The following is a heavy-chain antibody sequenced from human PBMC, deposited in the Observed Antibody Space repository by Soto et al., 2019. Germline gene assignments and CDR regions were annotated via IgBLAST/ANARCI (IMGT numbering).Heavy chain of an antibody. CDR1: GFSLSTGGVG. CDR2: IYWDDDK. J-gene: IGHJ6*02. V-gene: IGHV2-5*02. Sequence: QITLKESGPTLVKPTQTLTLTCTFSGFSLSTGGVGVGWIRQPPGKALEWLALIYWDDDKRYSPSLKSRLTVTKDTSKNQVVLTMTHVDPVDTATYYCAHSRCGGDCLRSYSSHYYYGMDVWGQGTTVTVSS. D-gene: IGHD2-21*02. CDR3: AHSRCGGDCLRSYSSHYYYGMDV.